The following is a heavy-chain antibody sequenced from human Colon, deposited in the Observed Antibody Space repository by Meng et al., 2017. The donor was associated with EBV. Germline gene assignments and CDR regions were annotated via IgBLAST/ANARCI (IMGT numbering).Heavy chain of an antibody. Sequence: QVQLPQLCPGLVKPSHTLSLSCALSGDSVSRNSAVWHWIRQSPSRGLEWRGRTYYRSKWYNDYAVSVKSRITINPDTSKNQFSLQLNSVTPEDTAVYYCARVAVGISSFDYWGQGTLVTVSS. CDR3: ARVAVGISSFDY. CDR2: TYYRSKWYN. D-gene: IGHD1-26*01. V-gene: IGHV6-1*01. CDR1: GDSVSRNSAV. J-gene: IGHJ4*02.